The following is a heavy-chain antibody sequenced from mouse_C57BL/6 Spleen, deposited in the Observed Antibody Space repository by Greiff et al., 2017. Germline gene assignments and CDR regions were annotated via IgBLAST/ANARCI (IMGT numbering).Heavy chain of an antibody. CDR1: GYTFTSYW. CDR2: IDPSDSYT. CDR3: ARSRYPDY. Sequence: QVQLKESGAELVMPGASVKLSCKASGYTFTSYWMHWVKQRPGQGLEWIGEIDPSDSYTNYNQKFKGKSTLTVDKSSSTAYMQLSSLTSEDSAVYYCARSRYPDYWGQGTTLTVSS. V-gene: IGHV1-69*01. J-gene: IGHJ2*01. D-gene: IGHD5-1-1*01.